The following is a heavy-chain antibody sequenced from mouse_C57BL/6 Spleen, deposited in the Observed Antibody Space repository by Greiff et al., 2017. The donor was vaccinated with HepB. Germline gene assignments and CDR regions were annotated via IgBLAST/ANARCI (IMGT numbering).Heavy chain of an antibody. D-gene: IGHD1-1*01. CDR2: ISYDGSN. Sequence: ESGPGLVKPSQSLSLTCSVTGYSITSGYYWNWIRQFPGNKLEWMGYISYDGSNNYNPSLKNRISITRDTSKNQFFLKLNSVTTEDTATYYCAREGTKPLYWYFDVWGTGTTVTVSS. CDR3: AREGTKPLYWYFDV. J-gene: IGHJ1*03. V-gene: IGHV3-6*01. CDR1: GYSITSGYY.